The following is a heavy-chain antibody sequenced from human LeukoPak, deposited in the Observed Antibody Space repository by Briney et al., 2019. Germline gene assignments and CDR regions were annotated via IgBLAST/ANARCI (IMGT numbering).Heavy chain of an antibody. CDR2: INPSGGST. V-gene: IGHV1-46*01. CDR3: AREPPIIITFGGLIGS. CDR1: GYTFTSYY. D-gene: IGHD3-16*02. J-gene: IGHJ5*02. Sequence: ASVKVSCKESGYTFTSYYMHWVRQAPGQGLEWMGIINPSGGSTSYAQKFQGRVTMTRDMSTSTVYMELSSLRSEDTAVYYCAREPPIIITFGGLIGSWGQGTLVTVSS.